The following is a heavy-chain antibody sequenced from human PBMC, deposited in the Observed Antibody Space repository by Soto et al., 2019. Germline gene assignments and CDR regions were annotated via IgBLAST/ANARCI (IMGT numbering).Heavy chain of an antibody. CDR2: VSHTGNT. CDR3: ARNRYGGYDFDY. CDR1: SGSITSSNW. D-gene: IGHD5-12*01. Sequence: QVQLQESGPGLVKPSGTLSLTCAVSSGSITSSNWWSWVRQPPGKGLEWIGEVSHTGNTNYIPSLQSRVTIAVDESRNQFSLRLSSVTAADTAVYYCARNRYGGYDFDYWGQGTLVTVSS. V-gene: IGHV4-4*02. J-gene: IGHJ4*02.